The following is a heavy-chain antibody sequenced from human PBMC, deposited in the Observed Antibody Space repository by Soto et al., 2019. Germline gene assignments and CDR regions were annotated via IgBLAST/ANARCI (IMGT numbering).Heavy chain of an antibody. D-gene: IGHD2-21*02. CDR2: ISWNSGSI. CDR1: GFTFDDYA. Sequence: EVQLVESGGDLVQPGRSLRLSCATSGFTFDDYAMHWVRQAPGKGLEWVSGISWNSGSIHYADSVRGRFTISRDNAKNSLYLQMISLRPEDTAFYYCAKYGGGDYRLGTYFASWGQGTLVTVSS. V-gene: IGHV3-9*01. CDR3: AKYGGGDYRLGTYFAS. J-gene: IGHJ4*02.